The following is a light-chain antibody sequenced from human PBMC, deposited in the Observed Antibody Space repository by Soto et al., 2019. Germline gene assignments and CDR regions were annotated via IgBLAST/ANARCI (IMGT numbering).Light chain of an antibody. CDR2: FDS. J-gene: IGLJ1*01. V-gene: IGLV3-21*04. CDR1: NIGSKS. CDR3: QVWDSSSDHCV. Sequence: SYELTQPPSVSVAPGKTARITCGGNNIGSKSVHWYQKKPGQAPVLVSYFDSDRPSGIPERFSGSNSGNTATLTISRVEAGDEADYFRQVWDSSSDHCVFGTGTKLTVL.